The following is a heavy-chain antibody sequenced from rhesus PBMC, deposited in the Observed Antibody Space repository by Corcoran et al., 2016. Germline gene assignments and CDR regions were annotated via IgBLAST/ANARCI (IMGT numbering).Heavy chain of an antibody. Sequence: QVQLQESGPGLVKPSETLSLICVVPGDSISENYWNWIRQAPGKGLEWIGYFGGSSGNTYYNPSLKSRVTISTDTSKNQFSLELSSVTAADTAVYYCARSGVTATVYWGQGVLVTVSS. CDR3: ARSGVTATVY. D-gene: IGHD3-34*01. CDR1: GDSISENY. J-gene: IGHJ4*01. V-gene: IGHV4-165*02. CDR2: FGGSSGNT.